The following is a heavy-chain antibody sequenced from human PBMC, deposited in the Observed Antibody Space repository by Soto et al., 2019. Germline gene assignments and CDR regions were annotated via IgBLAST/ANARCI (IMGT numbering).Heavy chain of an antibody. D-gene: IGHD6-13*01. Sequence: PGGSLRLSCAASGFTFSSYGMHWVRQAPGKGLEWVAVISYDGSDKYYADSVKGRFTISRDNSKDTLYLQMNSLRAEDTAVYYCAKDPRIGGSWYYFDYWGQGTLVTVSS. CDR1: GFTFSSYG. CDR2: ISYDGSDK. J-gene: IGHJ4*02. CDR3: AKDPRIGGSWYYFDY. V-gene: IGHV3-30*18.